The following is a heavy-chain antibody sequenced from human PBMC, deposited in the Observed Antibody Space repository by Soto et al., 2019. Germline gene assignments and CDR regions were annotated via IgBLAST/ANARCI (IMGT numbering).Heavy chain of an antibody. CDR2: ISSTGGHT. D-gene: IGHD3-22*01. J-gene: IGHJ3*02. CDR3: AKYYYDSSDSREASYI. Sequence: PGGSLRLCCAASGFTFSSYAMNGVRQAPGKGLEWVSAISSTGGHTFYADSVKGRFTSSRDNSKSTLYLQMNSLRPEDTAIYYCAKYYYDSSDSREASYIWDQRTMVTGSS. V-gene: IGHV3-23*01. CDR1: GFTFSSYA.